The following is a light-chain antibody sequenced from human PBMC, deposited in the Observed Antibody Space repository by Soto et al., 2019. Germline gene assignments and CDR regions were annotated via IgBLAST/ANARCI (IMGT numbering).Light chain of an antibody. CDR1: QSVNATS. CDR3: QQCGGSPLYT. V-gene: IGKV3-20*01. CDR2: GAS. Sequence: EIVLTQSPGTLSLSPGKRAPLSSRASQSVNATSLAWYQQKPGQAPRLLIYGASNRATGIPDRFTGSGSGTDFTLTISRLEPEDFAVYYCQQCGGSPLYTFGQGTKLEIK. J-gene: IGKJ2*01.